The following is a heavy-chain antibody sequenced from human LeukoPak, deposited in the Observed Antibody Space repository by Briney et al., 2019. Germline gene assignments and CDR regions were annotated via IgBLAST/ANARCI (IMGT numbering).Heavy chain of an antibody. V-gene: IGHV1-2*06. CDR1: GYTFTGYY. Sequence: VSVKVSCKASGYTFTGYYMHWVRQAPGQGLEWMGRINPNSGGTNYAQKFQGGATITRDTSISTAYMELSRLRSDDTAVYYCARNVRAAAGIYYFDYWGQGTLVTVSS. J-gene: IGHJ4*02. D-gene: IGHD6-13*01. CDR2: INPNSGGT. CDR3: ARNVRAAAGIYYFDY.